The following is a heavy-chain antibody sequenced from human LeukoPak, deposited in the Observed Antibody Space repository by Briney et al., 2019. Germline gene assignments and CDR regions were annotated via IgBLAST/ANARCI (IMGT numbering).Heavy chain of an antibody. Sequence: SETLSLTCIVSGGSISGHYWSWIRQPPGKGLEWIGEINHSGSTNYNPSLKSRVTISVDTSKNQFSLKLSSVTAADTAVYYCARQSPSGWYDLGPVGGGQGTLVTVSS. V-gene: IGHV4-34*01. J-gene: IGHJ4*02. CDR2: INHSGST. CDR1: GGSISGHY. CDR3: ARQSPSGWYDLGPVG. D-gene: IGHD6-19*01.